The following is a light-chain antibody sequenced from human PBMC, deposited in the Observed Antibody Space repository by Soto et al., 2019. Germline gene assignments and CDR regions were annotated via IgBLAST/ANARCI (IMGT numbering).Light chain of an antibody. CDR3: AAWDDSLSAWV. Sequence: QSVLTQPPSVSGAPGQRVTISCTGTSSNIGAGYDVHWYQHLPGTAPKLLMYRNNQRPSGVPDRFSGSKSGTSASLAISGLRSEDEADYYCAAWDDSLSAWVFGGGTKLTVL. J-gene: IGLJ3*02. CDR1: SSNIGAGYD. V-gene: IGLV1-47*01. CDR2: RNN.